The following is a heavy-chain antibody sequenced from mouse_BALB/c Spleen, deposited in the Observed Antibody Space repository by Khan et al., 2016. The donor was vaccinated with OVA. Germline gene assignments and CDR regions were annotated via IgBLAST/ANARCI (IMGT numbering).Heavy chain of an antibody. CDR2: IDYSGNT. V-gene: IGHV3-2*02. J-gene: IGHJ3*01. CDR1: GYSITSEYA. CDR3: ARKDYYYCDQFPY. D-gene: IGHD2-4*01. Sequence: EVQLQESGPGLVKPSLSLSLTCTVTGYSITSEYAWNWIRQFPGNKLEWMGYIDYSGNTRFNPSLKSRTSITRATFKNQFFLQLTSVTAEDTATYYCARKDYYYCDQFPYWGQGTLVTVSA.